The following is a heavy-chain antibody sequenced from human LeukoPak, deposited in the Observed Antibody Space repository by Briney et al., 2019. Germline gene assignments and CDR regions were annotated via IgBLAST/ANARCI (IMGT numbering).Heavy chain of an antibody. D-gene: IGHD3-3*01. CDR2: ISAYNGKS. Sequence: ASVKVSCKASGYSFTTFGISWVRQAPGQGPEWMGWISAYNGKSNYLQKFQGRVTMTADASTSTAYMELRSLRSDDTAVYYWTRDLGNYDSWSGYSIFFDYWGQGTLATVSS. CDR3: TRDLGNYDSWSGYSIFFDY. V-gene: IGHV1-18*01. J-gene: IGHJ4*02. CDR1: GYSFTTFG.